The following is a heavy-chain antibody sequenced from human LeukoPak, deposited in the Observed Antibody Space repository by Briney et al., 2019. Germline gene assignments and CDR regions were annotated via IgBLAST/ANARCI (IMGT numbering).Heavy chain of an antibody. J-gene: IGHJ4*02. CDR1: GFTFSSYA. CDR2: IDYSGGAA. CDR3: ATISTVSSNFDY. D-gene: IGHD4-17*01. Sequence: GGSLRLSCTASGFTFSSYAMGWVRQAPGKGLEWVSSIDYSGGAAYSADSVKGRFTISRDNSKNTLYLQMNSLRAEDTALYSCATISTVSSNFDYWGQGTLVTVSS. V-gene: IGHV3-23*01.